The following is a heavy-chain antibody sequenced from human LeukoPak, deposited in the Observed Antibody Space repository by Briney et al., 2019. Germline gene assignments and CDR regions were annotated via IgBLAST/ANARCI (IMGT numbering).Heavy chain of an antibody. J-gene: IGHJ4*02. V-gene: IGHV3-48*04. CDR1: GFTFSTYS. CDR2: ISSSSSTI. D-gene: IGHD2-21*02. CDR3: ARDGVTSSVDY. Sequence: PGRSLRLSCAASGFTFSTYSMNWVRQAPGKGLEWVSYISYISSSSSTIYYADSVKGRFTISRDNAKNSLYLQMNSLRAEDTAVYYCARDGVTSSVDYWGQGTLVTASS.